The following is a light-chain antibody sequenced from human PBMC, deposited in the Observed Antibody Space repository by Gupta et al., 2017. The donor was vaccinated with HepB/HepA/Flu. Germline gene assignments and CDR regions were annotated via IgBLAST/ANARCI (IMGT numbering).Light chain of an antibody. CDR1: KLGDKY. CDR3: QAWDSSYVV. CDR2: QDS. Sequence: SYELPQPPSVSVPPGQTASITCPGDKLGDKYACWYQQKPGQSPVLVIYQDSKRPTGIPERFSGSNSGNTATLTISGTQAMDEADYYWQAWDSSYVVFGGGTKLTVL. J-gene: IGLJ2*01. V-gene: IGLV3-1*01.